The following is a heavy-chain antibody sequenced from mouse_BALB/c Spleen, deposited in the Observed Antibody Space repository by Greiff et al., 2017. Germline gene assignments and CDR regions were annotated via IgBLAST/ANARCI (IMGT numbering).Heavy chain of an antibody. D-gene: IGHD2-14*01. CDR3: ASPGVRTIYYAMDY. V-gene: IGHV5-9*03. J-gene: IGHJ4*01. CDR2: ISSGGGNT. CDR1: GFTFSSYT. Sequence: DVQLVESGGGLVKPGGSLNLSCAASGFTFSSYTMSWVRQTPEKRLEWVATISSGGGNTYYPDSVKGRFTISRDNAKNNLYLQMSSLRSEDTALYYCASPGVRTIYYAMDYWGQGTSVTVSS.